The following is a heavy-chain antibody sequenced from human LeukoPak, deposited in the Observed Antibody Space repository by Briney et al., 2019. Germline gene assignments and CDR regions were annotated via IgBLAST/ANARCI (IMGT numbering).Heavy chain of an antibody. D-gene: IGHD3-22*01. CDR3: ARPNITSYYDSRGYDAFDV. J-gene: IGHJ3*01. V-gene: IGHV5-51*01. CDR1: GYKFNAYW. Sequence: GESLKISCKGSGYKFNAYWIAWGRQMPGKGLEWMGINYPDDSDTRYSPSFQGQVTISADKSVSIAYLQWSSLKASDTAMYYCARPNITSYYDSRGYDAFDVWGQGTMVIVSS. CDR2: NYPDDSDT.